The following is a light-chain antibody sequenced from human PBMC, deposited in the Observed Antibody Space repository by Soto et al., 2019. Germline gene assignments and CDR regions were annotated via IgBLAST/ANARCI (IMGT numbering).Light chain of an antibody. CDR2: RNH. CDR3: AAWDDSRNWV. V-gene: IGLV1-44*01. J-gene: IGLJ3*02. Sequence: QSVLTQPPSASGTPGQTVTISCSGSSSNIGSNSAYWYQQIPGTAPKLIIYRNHQRPSGVPVRFSGSKSGTSASLTISGLQSEDEADYHCAAWDDSRNWVFGGGTKLTVL. CDR1: SSNIGSNS.